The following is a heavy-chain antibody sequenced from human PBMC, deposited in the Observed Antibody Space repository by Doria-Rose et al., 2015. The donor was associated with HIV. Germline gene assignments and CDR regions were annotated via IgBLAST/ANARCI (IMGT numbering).Heavy chain of an antibody. V-gene: IGHV2-26*01. Sequence: QESGPELVKPTETLTLTCTVSGVSLSSPGMGVSWIRQPPGKALEWLANIFSDDDRSYKTSLKSRLTISRGTSKSQVVLTMTDMDPVDTATYYCARIKSGRWYHKYYFDFWGQGTLVIVSA. D-gene: IGHD6-13*01. CDR1: GVSLSSPGMG. CDR3: ARIKSGRWYHKYYFDF. J-gene: IGHJ4*02. CDR2: IFSDDDR.